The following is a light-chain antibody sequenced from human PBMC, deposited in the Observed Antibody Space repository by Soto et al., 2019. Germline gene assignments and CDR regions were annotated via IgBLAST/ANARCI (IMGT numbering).Light chain of an antibody. Sequence: QSVLTQPPSVSGAPGQTVTISCTGSSSNIGARYEVHWYQQLPGTAPKLLIYEDIKRPSGVPDRFSGSKSGASASLASTGLLSEDEAEYYCQSYDSSLSAVVFGGGTQLTVL. V-gene: IGLV1-40*01. J-gene: IGLJ2*01. CDR3: QSYDSSLSAVV. CDR1: SSNIGARYE. CDR2: EDI.